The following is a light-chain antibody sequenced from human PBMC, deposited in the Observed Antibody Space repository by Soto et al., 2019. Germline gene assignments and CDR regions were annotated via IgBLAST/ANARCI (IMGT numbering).Light chain of an antibody. CDR2: GAS. CDR3: QQYNNWPKM. CDR1: LSVSSN. J-gene: IGKJ1*01. V-gene: IGKV3-15*01. Sequence: EIVMTQSPATLSFSPGERATLSFRASLSVSSNLAWYQQKPGQAPRLLIYGASTRATGIPARFSGSGSGTEFTLTISSLQSEDFAVYYCQQYNNWPKMFGQGTKGDIK.